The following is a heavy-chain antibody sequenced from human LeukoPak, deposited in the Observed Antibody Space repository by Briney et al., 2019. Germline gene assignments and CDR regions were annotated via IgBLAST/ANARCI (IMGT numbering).Heavy chain of an antibody. V-gene: IGHV3-43*02. J-gene: IGHJ4*02. CDR3: AKEQYYYDSSGLDY. Sequence: TGGSLRLSCAASGFTFDNYAMHWVRLAPGKGLEWVSLISGDGSDTNYADSVKGRFTISRDNSKNTLYLQMNSLRAEDTAVYYCAKEQYYYDSSGLDYWGQGTLVTVSS. CDR1: GFTFDNYA. D-gene: IGHD3-22*01. CDR2: ISGDGSDT.